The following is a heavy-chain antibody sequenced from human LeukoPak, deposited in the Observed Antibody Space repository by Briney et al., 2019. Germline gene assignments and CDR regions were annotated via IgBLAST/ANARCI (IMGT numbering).Heavy chain of an antibody. CDR3: ALLPQVSSWYVSILDY. Sequence: GGSLRLYCAASGFTFSSYAMHWVRQAPGKGLEWVAVLSYDGSNKYYADSVKGRFTISRDNSKNTLYLQMNSLRAEDTAVYYCALLPQVSSWYVSILDYWGQGTLVTVSS. D-gene: IGHD6-13*01. J-gene: IGHJ4*02. V-gene: IGHV3-30-3*01. CDR2: LSYDGSNK. CDR1: GFTFSSYA.